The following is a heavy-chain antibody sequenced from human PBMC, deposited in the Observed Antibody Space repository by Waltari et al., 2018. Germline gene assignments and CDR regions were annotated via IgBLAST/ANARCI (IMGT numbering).Heavy chain of an antibody. Sequence: QVQLVQSGAEVRKPGSSVKVSCKASGDSFSSCSINWVRQAPGQGLEWIGGIIPVFGTTIYAQEFQGRVRRTADDSTSTAYMELTSLSSEDTAVYYCARVERFSVYGDFDYWGQGTLVTVSS. J-gene: IGHJ4*02. V-gene: IGHV1-69*01. CDR2: IIPVFGTT. CDR3: ARVERFSVYGDFDY. D-gene: IGHD5-12*01. CDR1: GDSFSSCS.